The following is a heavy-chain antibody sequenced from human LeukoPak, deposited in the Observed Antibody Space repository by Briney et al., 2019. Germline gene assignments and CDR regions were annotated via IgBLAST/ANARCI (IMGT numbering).Heavy chain of an antibody. CDR2: ISVHNGDR. D-gene: IGHD1-26*01. Sequence: GASVKVSCRASGYTFSNYGISWVRQAPGQGLEWMGWISVHNGDRSCAQKVQGRVTMTTDTSTTTAYMELRNPRSDDTAVYYCARAPLAGATRVDYWGQGTLVTVSS. V-gene: IGHV1-18*01. J-gene: IGHJ4*02. CDR1: GYTFSNYG. CDR3: ARAPLAGATRVDY.